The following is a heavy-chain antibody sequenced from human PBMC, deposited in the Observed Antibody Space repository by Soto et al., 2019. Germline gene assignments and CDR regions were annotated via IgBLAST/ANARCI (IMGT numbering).Heavy chain of an antibody. D-gene: IGHD3-22*01. CDR3: ASQHYYHSSGYYVVY. CDR2: IHYSGST. CDR1: GGSISSGGYY. V-gene: IGHV4-39*01. Sequence: SETLCLTCTVSGGSISSGGYYWGWIRQPPGKGLEWIGNIHYSGSTYYDSSLKSRVTISVDTSKNQFSLKLSSVTAADTAVYYCASQHYYHSSGYYVVYWGQGTLVTVSS. J-gene: IGHJ4*02.